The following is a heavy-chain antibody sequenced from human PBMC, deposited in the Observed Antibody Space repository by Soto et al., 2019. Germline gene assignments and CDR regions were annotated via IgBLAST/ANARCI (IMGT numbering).Heavy chain of an antibody. Sequence: PSETVSLTCTVSCYSISSGSNWAWIRQPPGKGPEWIASIYHGGPTFYNPCLKSRITIAVDTSNNQFSLKLTSVTAADTAVYYCARVHVMVVAGSTFDYWGHGTLVTVSS. CDR2: IYHGGPT. V-gene: IGHV4-38-2*02. CDR1: CYSISSGSN. J-gene: IGHJ4*01. CDR3: ARVHVMVVAGSTFDY. D-gene: IGHD6-19*01.